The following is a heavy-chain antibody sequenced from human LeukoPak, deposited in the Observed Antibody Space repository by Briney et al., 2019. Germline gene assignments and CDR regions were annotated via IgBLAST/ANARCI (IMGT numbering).Heavy chain of an antibody. Sequence: GGSLRLSCAASGFAFGSYWMHWVRQAPGKGLVWVSRISTDGSSRSYADSVKGRFTISRDNGKNTLYLQMNSLRAEDTAVYYCASYLTSIPSGMDVWGQGATVTVSS. CDR2: ISTDGSSR. J-gene: IGHJ6*02. CDR3: ASYLTSIPSGMDV. CDR1: GFAFGSYW. V-gene: IGHV3-74*01. D-gene: IGHD2/OR15-2a*01.